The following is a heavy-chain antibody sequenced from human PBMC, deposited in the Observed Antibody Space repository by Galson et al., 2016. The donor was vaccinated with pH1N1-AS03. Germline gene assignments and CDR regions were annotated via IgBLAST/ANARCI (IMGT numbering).Heavy chain of an antibody. CDR2: TSVTGKTI. Sequence: SLRLSCAASGFNFTDFYMTWVRQAPGKGLEWLSSTSVTGKTIYYADSVKGRFTISRDNFKNSVYLHLDNLRAEDTAVYHCARDSMVLRGILRYWGQGTRVTVS. V-gene: IGHV3-11*01. CDR3: ARDSMVLRGILRY. CDR1: GFNFTDFY. J-gene: IGHJ1*01. D-gene: IGHD3-10*01.